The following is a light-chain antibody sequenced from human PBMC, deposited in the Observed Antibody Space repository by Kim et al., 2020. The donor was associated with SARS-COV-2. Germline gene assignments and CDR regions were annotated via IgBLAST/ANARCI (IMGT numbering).Light chain of an antibody. V-gene: IGKV1-5*03. CDR2: KTS. J-gene: IGKJ4*01. CDR1: QSISSW. CDR3: QQYNSYSLT. Sequence: DIQMTQSPSTLSASVGDRVTITCRASQSISSWLAWYQQKPGKAPKLLIYKTSSLESGVSSRFSGSGSGTEFTLTISSLQPDDFATYYCQQYNSYSLTFGGGTKLEIK.